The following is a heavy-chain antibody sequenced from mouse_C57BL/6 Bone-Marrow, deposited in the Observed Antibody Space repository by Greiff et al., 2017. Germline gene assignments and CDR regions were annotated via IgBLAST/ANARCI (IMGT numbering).Heavy chain of an antibody. J-gene: IGHJ4*01. Sequence: EVHLVESGEGLVKPGGSLKLSCAASGFTFSSYAMSWVRHTPEKRLEWVAYISSGDDYIYYADTVKGRFTLSRDNARNTLYLQMSSLKSEDTAMYYCTRETAQALFLYAMDYWGQGTSVTVSS. CDR2: ISSGDDYI. CDR1: GFTFSSYA. CDR3: TRETAQALFLYAMDY. V-gene: IGHV5-9-1*02. D-gene: IGHD3-2*02.